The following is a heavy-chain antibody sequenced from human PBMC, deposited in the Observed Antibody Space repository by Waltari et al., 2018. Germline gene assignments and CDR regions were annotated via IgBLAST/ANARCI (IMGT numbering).Heavy chain of an antibody. V-gene: IGHV4-34*01. D-gene: IGHD1-1*01. J-gene: IGHJ4*02. Sequence: QVQLHQWGAGLLKPSETLSLTCAVYSGSFSDYYWSWIRQPPGKGLEWIGQINHSGSTNFNPSLKRRVTLSVDTSKNQFSLKLSSVTAADTAVYYCARTRIKGTSPYYWGQGTLVTVSS. CDR3: ARTRIKGTSPYY. CDR2: INHSGST. CDR1: SGSFSDYY.